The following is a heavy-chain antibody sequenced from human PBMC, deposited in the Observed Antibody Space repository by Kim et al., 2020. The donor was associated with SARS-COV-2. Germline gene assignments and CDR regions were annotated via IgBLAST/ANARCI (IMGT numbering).Heavy chain of an antibody. J-gene: IGHJ4*01. D-gene: IGHD6-13*01. CDR1: GFSFSDYA. V-gene: IGHV3-23*01. CDR3: AKELVSRSSLSVDY. Sequence: GGSLRLSCAACGFSFSDYAMAWVRQAPGKGPEWVSAIGPTGGYTYYADSVKGRFTTSRDNSKTTVYLQMDSLRAEDTAIYYCAKELVSRSSLSVDYWG. CDR2: IGPTGGYT.